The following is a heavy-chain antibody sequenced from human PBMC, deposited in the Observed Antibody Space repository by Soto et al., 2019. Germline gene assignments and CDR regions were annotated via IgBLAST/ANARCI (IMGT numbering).Heavy chain of an antibody. J-gene: IGHJ4*02. CDR3: ARKLINSWARGGIDY. Sequence: QVQLVESGGSVVQPGRSLRLSCVASGFIFSSNAMYWVRQAPGKGLEWVAVTPYDGSFKFYADSVKGRFTISRDNSKNTLFLQMDSLRADDTAVCYCARKLINSWARGGIDYWGQGALCTVSS. V-gene: IGHV3-30*04. CDR1: GFIFSSNA. D-gene: IGHD2-8*01. CDR2: TPYDGSFK.